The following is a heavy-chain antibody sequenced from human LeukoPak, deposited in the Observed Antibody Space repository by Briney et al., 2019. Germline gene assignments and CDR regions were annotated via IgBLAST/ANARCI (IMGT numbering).Heavy chain of an antibody. V-gene: IGHV3-11*01. CDR2: ISSSGSTI. D-gene: IGHD5-12*01. CDR3: ARKGDIVATNWFDP. J-gene: IGHJ5*02. CDR1: GFTFSDYY. Sequence: GGSLRLSCAASGFTFSDYYMSWIRQAPGKGLEWVSYISSSGSTIYYADSVKGRFTISRDNAKNSLYLQMNSLRAEDTAVYYCARKGDIVATNWFDPWGQGTLVTVFS.